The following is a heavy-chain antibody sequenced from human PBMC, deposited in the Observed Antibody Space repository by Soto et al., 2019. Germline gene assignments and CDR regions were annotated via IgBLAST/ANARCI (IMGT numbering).Heavy chain of an antibody. V-gene: IGHV2-26*01. D-gene: IGHD2-2*01. Sequence: QVTLKESGPVLVKPTETLTLTCTVSGLSLNNGRLGVSWIRQPPGKALEWLAHIFSNDEKSYNTSLKSRLTTSKDSSGRQVVLTMTNMHPVDSATYYCALIMYCSRTDCYLASFDPWGQGTLVTVSS. J-gene: IGHJ5*02. CDR2: IFSNDEK. CDR1: GLSLNNGRLG. CDR3: ALIMYCSRTDCYLASFDP.